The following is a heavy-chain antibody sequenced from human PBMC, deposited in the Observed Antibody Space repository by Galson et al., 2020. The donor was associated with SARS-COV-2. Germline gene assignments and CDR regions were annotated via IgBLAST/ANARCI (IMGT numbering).Heavy chain of an antibody. J-gene: IGHJ6*02. CDR3: ARDWGHYYGSGSYYYYYGMDV. D-gene: IGHD3-10*01. CDR2: IYYSGST. V-gene: IGHV4-30-4*01. Sequence: ETSETLSLTCTVSGGSISSGDYYWSWIRQPPGKGLEWIGYIYYSGSTYYNPSLKSRVTISVDTSKNQFSLKLSSVTAADTAVYYCARDWGHYYGSGSYYYYYGMDVWGQGTTVTVSS. CDR1: GGSISSGDYY.